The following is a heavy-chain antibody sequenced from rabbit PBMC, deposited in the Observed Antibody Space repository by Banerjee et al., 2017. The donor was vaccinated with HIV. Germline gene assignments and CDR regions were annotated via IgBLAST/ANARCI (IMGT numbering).Heavy chain of an antibody. V-gene: IGHV1S45*01. Sequence: QEQLVESGGGLVQPEGSLTLTCTASGFSFSSYYYINWVRQAPGKGLEWIGCIYTGSGSTYYASWAKGRFTISKTSSTTVTLQMTSLTAADTATYFCARASSSASTYLHLWGPGTLVTVS. CDR3: ARASSSASTYLHL. J-gene: IGHJ4*01. D-gene: IGHD1-1*01. CDR1: GFSFSSYYY. CDR2: IYTGSGST.